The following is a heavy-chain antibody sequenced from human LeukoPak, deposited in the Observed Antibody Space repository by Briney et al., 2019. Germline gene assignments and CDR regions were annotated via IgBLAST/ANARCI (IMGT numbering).Heavy chain of an antibody. CDR3: ARRMLEARESSVTNWFAT. Sequence: PSETLSLTCTLSGGSLSSYSWSWIRQPPGKGLEWIGRIYTSARTNYNPSLQSRVTISADTSKNQFSLKLASVTAADTAVYYCARRMLEARESSVTNWFATWGQGTLVTVSS. V-gene: IGHV4-4*07. CDR1: GGSLSSYS. J-gene: IGHJ5*02. D-gene: IGHD5/OR15-5a*01. CDR2: IYTSART.